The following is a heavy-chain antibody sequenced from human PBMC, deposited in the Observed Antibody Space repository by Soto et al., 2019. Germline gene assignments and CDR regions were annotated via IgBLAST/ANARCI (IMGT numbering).Heavy chain of an antibody. J-gene: IGHJ4*02. CDR1: GFTFSSYS. D-gene: IGHD1-20*01. V-gene: IGHV3-21*01. CDR2: ISSSSSYI. Sequence: GGSLRLSCAASGFTFSSYSMNWVRQAPGKGLEWVSSISSSSSYIYYADSVKGRFTISRDNAKNSLYLQMNSLRAEDTAVYYCATNWKTSARPGLWGQGTLVTVSS. CDR3: ATNWKTSARPGL.